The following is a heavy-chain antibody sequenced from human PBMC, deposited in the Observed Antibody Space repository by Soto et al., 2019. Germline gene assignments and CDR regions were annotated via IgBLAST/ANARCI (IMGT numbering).Heavy chain of an antibody. CDR2: ISYDGSNK. J-gene: IGHJ6*02. D-gene: IGHD6-13*01. V-gene: IGHV3-30*18. CDR1: GFTFSSYG. CDR3: AKVSIAAARYYYGMDV. Sequence: QVQLVEYGGGVVQPGRSLRLSCAASGFTFSSYGMHWVRQAPGKGLEWVAVISYDGSNKYYADSVKGRFTFSRDNSKNTLYLQMNSLRAEDTAVYYCAKVSIAAARYYYGMDVWGQGTTVTVSS.